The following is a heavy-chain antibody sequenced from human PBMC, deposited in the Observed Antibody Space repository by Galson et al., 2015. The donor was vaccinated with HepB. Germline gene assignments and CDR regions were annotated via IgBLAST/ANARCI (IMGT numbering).Heavy chain of an antibody. CDR2: ISSGGRTI. CDR3: ARGRYYYGLDV. CDR1: GFTFSNYD. J-gene: IGHJ6*02. Sequence: SLRISCAASGFTFSNYDVNWVRQAPGKGLEWVSYISSGGRTIYYADSVKGRFTISRDNAKNSLYLQMSSLKAEDTAVYYCARGRYYYGLDVWGQGTTVTVSS. V-gene: IGHV3-48*03.